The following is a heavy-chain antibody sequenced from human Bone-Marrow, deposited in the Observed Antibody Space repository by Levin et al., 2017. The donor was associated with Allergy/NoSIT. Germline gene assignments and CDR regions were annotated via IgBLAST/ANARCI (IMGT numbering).Heavy chain of an antibody. CDR2: ISSNGGST. CDR3: VKDIVVVVAAQRFDY. V-gene: IGHV3-64D*06. J-gene: IGHJ4*02. CDR1: GFTFSSYA. D-gene: IGHD2-15*01. Sequence: GGSLRLSCSASGFTFSSYAMHWVRQAPGKGLEYVSAISSNGGSTYYADSVKGRFTISRDNSKNTLYLQMSSLRAEDTAVYYCVKDIVVVVAAQRFDYWGQGTLVTVSS.